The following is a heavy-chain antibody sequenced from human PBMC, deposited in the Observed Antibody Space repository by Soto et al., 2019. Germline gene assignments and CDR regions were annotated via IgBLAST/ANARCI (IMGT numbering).Heavy chain of an antibody. V-gene: IGHV3-30-3*01. CDR2: ISYDGSNK. J-gene: IGHJ4*02. CDR1: GFTFSSYA. CDR3: ARDGRSIAVAANEY. D-gene: IGHD6-19*01. Sequence: LRLSCAASGFTFSSYAMHWVRQAPGKGLEWVAVISYDGSNKYYADSVKGRFTISRDNSKNTLYLQMNSLRAEDTAVYYCARDGRSIAVAANEYWGQGTLVAASS.